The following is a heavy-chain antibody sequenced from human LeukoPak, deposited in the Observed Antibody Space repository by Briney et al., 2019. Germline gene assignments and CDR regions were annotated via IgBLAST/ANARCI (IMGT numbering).Heavy chain of an antibody. CDR3: ARVPDYGDRWYFDL. V-gene: IGHV3-21*01. D-gene: IGHD4-17*01. CDR1: GFSNSA. Sequence: GGSLRLSCAASGFSNSALNWVRQAPGQGLEWISTISNTGVATYYADSVKGRFTISRDNAKNSLYLQMNSLRAEDTAVYYCARVPDYGDRWYFDLWGRGTLVTVSS. J-gene: IGHJ2*01. CDR2: ISNTGVAT.